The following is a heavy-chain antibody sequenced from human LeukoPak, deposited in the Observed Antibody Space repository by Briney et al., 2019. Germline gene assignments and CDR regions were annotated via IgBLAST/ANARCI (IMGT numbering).Heavy chain of an antibody. Sequence: ASVKVSCKASGYTFTSYGISWVRQAPGQGLEWMGWISAYNGNTNYAQKLQGRVTMTTDTSTSTAYMELRSLRSDDTAVYYCARAIAAGYSSSWHEGIPYYFDYWGQGTLVTVSS. D-gene: IGHD6-13*01. CDR3: ARAIAAGYSSSWHEGIPYYFDY. J-gene: IGHJ4*02. CDR1: GYTFTSYG. CDR2: ISAYNGNT. V-gene: IGHV1-18*01.